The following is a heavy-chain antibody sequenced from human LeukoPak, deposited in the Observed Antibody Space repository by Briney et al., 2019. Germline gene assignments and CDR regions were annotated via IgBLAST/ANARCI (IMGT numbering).Heavy chain of an antibody. CDR1: GFTFSSYS. CDR3: ARDVQRRFDP. D-gene: IGHD6-25*01. Sequence: PGGSLRLSCAASGFTFSSYSMNWVRQAPGKGLEWVSYISSSSSTIYYADSVKGRLTISRDNDKNSLYLQMNSLRDEDTAMYYCARDVQRRFDPWGQGTLVTVSS. V-gene: IGHV3-48*02. CDR2: ISSSSSTI. J-gene: IGHJ5*02.